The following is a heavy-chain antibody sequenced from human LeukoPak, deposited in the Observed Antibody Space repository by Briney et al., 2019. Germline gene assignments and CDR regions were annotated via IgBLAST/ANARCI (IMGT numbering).Heavy chain of an antibody. V-gene: IGHV4-34*01. D-gene: IGHD3-16*02. Sequence: SETLSLTCAVYGGSFSGYYCSWIRQPPGKGLEWSGEINHSGSTNYNPSLKMRGTISVDTSKKQFSLNMSSVTAADTAVYYCARAAIRGVIRGYFDYWGQGTLVTVSS. CDR3: ARAAIRGVIRGYFDY. J-gene: IGHJ4*02. CDR2: INHSGST. CDR1: GGSFSGYY.